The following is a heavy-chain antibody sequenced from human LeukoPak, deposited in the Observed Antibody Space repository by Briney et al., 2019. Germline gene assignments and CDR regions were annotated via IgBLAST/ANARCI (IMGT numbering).Heavy chain of an antibody. CDR1: GGSISSSSYY. CDR3: ARPSPLSIAAAGTGSLPTYYMDV. J-gene: IGHJ6*03. Sequence: MPSETLSLTCTVSGGSISSSSYYWSWIRQPPGKGLEWIGEINHSGSTNYNPSLKSRVTISVDTSKNQFSLKLSSVTAADTAVYYCARPSPLSIAAAGTGSLPTYYMDVWGKGTTVTVSS. D-gene: IGHD6-13*01. CDR2: INHSGST. V-gene: IGHV4-39*07.